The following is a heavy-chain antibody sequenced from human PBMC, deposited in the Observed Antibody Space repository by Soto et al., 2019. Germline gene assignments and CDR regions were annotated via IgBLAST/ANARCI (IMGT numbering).Heavy chain of an antibody. J-gene: IGHJ4*02. V-gene: IGHV4-59*01. CDR2: IYYSGST. D-gene: IGHD1-26*01. CDR1: GGSISSYY. Sequence: SETLSLNCTVSGGSISSYYGSWIRQPPGKGLEWIGYIYYSGSTNYNPSLKSRVTISVDTSKNQFSLKLSSVTAADTAVYYCASGYSGSYYDYWGQGTLVTVSS. CDR3: ASGYSGSYYDY.